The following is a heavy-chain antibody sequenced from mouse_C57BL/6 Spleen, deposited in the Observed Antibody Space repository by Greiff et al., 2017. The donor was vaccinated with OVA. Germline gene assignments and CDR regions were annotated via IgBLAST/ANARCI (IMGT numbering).Heavy chain of an antibody. CDR1: GYTFTSYW. CDR3: AKGYGSRKGEDYFDY. D-gene: IGHD1-1*01. Sequence: QVQLQQPGAELVKPGASVKLSCKASGYTFTSYWMHWVKQRPGRGLEWIGRIDPNSGGTKYNEKFKSKATLTVDKPSSTAYMQLSSLTSEDYAVYYCAKGYGSRKGEDYFDYWGQGTTLTVSS. V-gene: IGHV1-72*01. J-gene: IGHJ2*01. CDR2: IDPNSGGT.